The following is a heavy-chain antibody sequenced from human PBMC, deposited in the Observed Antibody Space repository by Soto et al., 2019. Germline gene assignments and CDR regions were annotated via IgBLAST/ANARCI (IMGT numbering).Heavy chain of an antibody. CDR3: ARDQGVVVTADNWFDP. CDR1: GGSITDYC. J-gene: IGHJ5*02. V-gene: IGHV4-4*07. D-gene: IGHD2-21*02. CDR2: IFSSGST. Sequence: SETLSLTCTVSGGSITDYCWVWIRQPAGKGLERIGRIFSSGSTNYNPSLKGRITMSLDTSKNQFSLKLNSATATDTAVYFCARDQGVVVTADNWFDPWGQGILVTVSS.